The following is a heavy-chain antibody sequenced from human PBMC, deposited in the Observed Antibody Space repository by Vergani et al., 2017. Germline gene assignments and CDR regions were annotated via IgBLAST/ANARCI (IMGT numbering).Heavy chain of an antibody. CDR3: ATLKGDYVWGSYPFDY. D-gene: IGHD3-16*02. V-gene: IGHV4-39*01. CDR2: IYYSENK. CDR1: GGSITYGAFY. Sequence: QLQLQESGPGLVKPSETLSLTCTVSGGSITYGAFYWGWIRQSPGKGLEWIGSIYYSENKFYNPSLESRVTLSIDTTKNQFSLKLKSVTAADTAVYYCATLKGDYVWGSYPFDYWGQGTLVTVSS. J-gene: IGHJ4*02.